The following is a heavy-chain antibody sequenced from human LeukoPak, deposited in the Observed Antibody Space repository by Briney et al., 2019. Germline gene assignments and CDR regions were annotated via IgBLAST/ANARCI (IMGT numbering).Heavy chain of an antibody. CDR2: ISSSGSTI. V-gene: IGHV3-48*03. J-gene: IGHJ4*02. CDR1: GFTFSSYE. D-gene: IGHD2/OR15-2a*01. Sequence: GGSLRLSCAASGFTFSSYEMNWVRQAPGKGLEWVSYISSSGSTIYYADSVKGRFTISRDNAKNSLYLQMNSLRAEDTAVYYCARTTSFLYYFDYWGQGTLVTVSS. CDR3: ARTTSFLYYFDY.